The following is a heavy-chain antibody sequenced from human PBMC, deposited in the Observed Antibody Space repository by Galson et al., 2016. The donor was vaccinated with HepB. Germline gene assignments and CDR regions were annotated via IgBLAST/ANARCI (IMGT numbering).Heavy chain of an antibody. CDR3: AKSGRYYGVDHFDY. Sequence: SLRLSGAASGFTFSSYGMHWVRQAPGKGLEWVAVISYDGSNKYYADSVKGRFTISRDNSKNTLYLQMNSLRAEDTAVYYCAKSGRYYGVDHFDYWGQGTLVTVSS. CDR1: GFTFSSYG. J-gene: IGHJ4*02. D-gene: IGHD4-17*01. CDR2: ISYDGSNK. V-gene: IGHV3-30*18.